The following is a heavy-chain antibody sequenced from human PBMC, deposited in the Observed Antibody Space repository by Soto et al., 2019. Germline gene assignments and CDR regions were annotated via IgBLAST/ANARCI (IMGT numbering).Heavy chain of an antibody. D-gene: IGHD4-17*01. CDR3: AKDLSRGDSTVVTPAGAFDI. J-gene: IGHJ3*02. V-gene: IGHV3-23*01. Sequence: GGSLRLSCAASGFTFSSYAMSWVRQAPGKGLEWVSAISGRGGSTYYADSVKGRFTISRDNSKNTLYQQMNSLRAEDTAVFYCAKDLSRGDSTVVTPAGAFDIWGQGTMVT. CDR1: GFTFSSYA. CDR2: ISGRGGST.